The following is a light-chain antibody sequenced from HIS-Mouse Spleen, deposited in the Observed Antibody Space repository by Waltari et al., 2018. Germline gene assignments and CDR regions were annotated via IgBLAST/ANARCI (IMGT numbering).Light chain of an antibody. J-gene: IGLJ2*01. V-gene: IGLV2-11*01. CDR1: SSDVGGYNY. CDR3: CLYAGSYTSVV. Sequence: QSALTQPRSVSGSPGQSVTISSTGASSDVGGYNYVSWYQQQPGKAPNLMIYDVSKRPSGVPDRFSGSKSGNTASLTICGLQAEDEADYYCCLYAGSYTSVVFGGGTKLTVL. CDR2: DVS.